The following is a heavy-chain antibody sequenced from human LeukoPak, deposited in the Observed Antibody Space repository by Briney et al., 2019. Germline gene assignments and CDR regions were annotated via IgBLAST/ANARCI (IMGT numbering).Heavy chain of an antibody. Sequence: SVKVSCKASGGXFSSYAISWVRQAPGQGLEWMGGIIPIFGTANYAQKFQGRVTITADESTSTAYMELSSLRSEDTAVYYCARMGYSYGPGYFQHWGQGTLVTVSS. V-gene: IGHV1-69*01. D-gene: IGHD5-18*01. CDR1: GGXFSSYA. J-gene: IGHJ1*01. CDR2: IIPIFGTA. CDR3: ARMGYSYGPGYFQH.